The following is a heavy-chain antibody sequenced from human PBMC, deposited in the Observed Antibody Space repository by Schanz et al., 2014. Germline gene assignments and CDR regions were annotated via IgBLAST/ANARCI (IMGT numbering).Heavy chain of an antibody. Sequence: QVQLVESGGGVVQPGRSLRLSCAASGFTFSTCAMHWVRQAPGKGLGWVAIISDEGNDKYYGDSVKGRFSIARDNPKNRLYLQRNSLRAEDMSVYYCAKEGSIYWDRSVDYWGQGTLVTVSS. CDR3: AKEGSIYWDRSVDY. CDR1: GFTFSTCA. D-gene: IGHD1-26*01. J-gene: IGHJ4*02. CDR2: ISDEGNDK. V-gene: IGHV3-30*04.